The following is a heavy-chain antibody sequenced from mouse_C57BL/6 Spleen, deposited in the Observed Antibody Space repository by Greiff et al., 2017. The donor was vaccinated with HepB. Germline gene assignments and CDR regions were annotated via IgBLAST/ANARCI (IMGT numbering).Heavy chain of an antibody. J-gene: IGHJ2*01. CDR3: ARGITGTFNYFDY. Sequence: EVKLVESGGGLVKPGGSLKLSCAASGFTFSSYAMSWVRQTPEKRLEWVATISDGGSYTYYPDNVKGRFTISRDNAKNNLYLQMSHLKSEDTAMYYCARGITGTFNYFDYWGQGTTLTVSS. D-gene: IGHD4-1*01. CDR1: GFTFSSYA. V-gene: IGHV5-4*03. CDR2: ISDGGSYT.